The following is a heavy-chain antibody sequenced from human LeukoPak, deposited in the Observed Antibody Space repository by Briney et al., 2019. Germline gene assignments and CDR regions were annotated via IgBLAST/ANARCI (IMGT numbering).Heavy chain of an antibody. V-gene: IGHV3-7*01. CDR3: ARVGIGCSGGSRYLYAFDI. CDR1: GFTFSSYW. D-gene: IGHD2-15*01. CDR2: IKQDGSEK. Sequence: GGSLRLSCAASGFTFSSYWMSGVRQAPGKGLEWVANIKQDGSEKYYVDSVKGRFTISRDNAKNSLYLQMNSLRAEDTAVYYCARVGIGCSGGSRYLYAFDIWGQGTMVTVSS. J-gene: IGHJ3*02.